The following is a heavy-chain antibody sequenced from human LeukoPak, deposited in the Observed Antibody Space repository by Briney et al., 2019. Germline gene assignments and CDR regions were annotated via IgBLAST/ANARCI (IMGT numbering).Heavy chain of an antibody. CDR3: ARGWLAESTVVTPYNY. CDR2: IIPLFGTA. D-gene: IGHD4-23*01. Sequence: SVTVSCKASGGTFSNYAINWVRQAPGQGLEWMGGIIPLFGTANYAQKFQGRVTISAVESMSTAYMQLSSLRSVDTAVYYCARGWLAESTVVTPYNYWGQGTLVTVSS. J-gene: IGHJ4*02. CDR1: GGTFSNYA. V-gene: IGHV1-69*13.